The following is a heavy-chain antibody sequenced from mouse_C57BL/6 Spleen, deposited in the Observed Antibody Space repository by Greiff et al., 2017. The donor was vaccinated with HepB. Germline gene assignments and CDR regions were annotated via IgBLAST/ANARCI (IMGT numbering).Heavy chain of an antibody. Sequence: VQLKESGPGLVKPSQSLSLTCSVTGYSITSGYYWNWIRQFPGNKLEWMGYISYDGSNNYNPSLKNRISITRDTSKNQFFLKLNSVTTEDTATYYCANVDEAMDYWGQGTSVTVSS. CDR1: GYSITSGYY. J-gene: IGHJ4*01. CDR3: ANVDEAMDY. V-gene: IGHV3-6*01. CDR2: ISYDGSN.